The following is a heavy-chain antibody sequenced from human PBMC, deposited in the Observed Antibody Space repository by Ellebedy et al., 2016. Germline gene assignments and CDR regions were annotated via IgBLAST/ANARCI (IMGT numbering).Heavy chain of an antibody. Sequence: SETLSLTCTVSGDSISSYYWIWIRQPPGKGLEWIGYIYYTGRTSYNPSLRSRVTMSLDTSKNQFSLKLNSVTAADTALYYCARGRGCGTDCYDAFDIWGQGTTVTVS. V-gene: IGHV4-59*01. D-gene: IGHD2-21*02. CDR1: GDSISSYY. CDR2: IYYTGRT. J-gene: IGHJ3*02. CDR3: ARGRGCGTDCYDAFDI.